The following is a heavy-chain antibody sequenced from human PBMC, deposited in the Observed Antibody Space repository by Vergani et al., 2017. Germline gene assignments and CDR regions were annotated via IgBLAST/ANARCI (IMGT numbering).Heavy chain of an antibody. V-gene: IGHV1-69-2*01. CDR1: GYTFTDHY. Sequence: EVQLVQSGAEVKKPGATMKISCKVSGYTFTDHYMHWVKQAPGKGLEWMGLVDPEDGETIYAEKFKGRVTIAADTSTDTAHLELGSVRSEDTAVYYCATPQAVATGGMEVWGQGTTVIVSS. J-gene: IGHJ6*02. D-gene: IGHD5-12*01. CDR2: VDPEDGET. CDR3: ATPQAVATGGMEV.